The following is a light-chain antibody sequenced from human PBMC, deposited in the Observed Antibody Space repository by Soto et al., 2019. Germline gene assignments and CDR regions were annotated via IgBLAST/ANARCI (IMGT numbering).Light chain of an antibody. CDR2: KVS. J-gene: IGKJ1*01. CDR3: LQRIHCPWT. CDR1: QSLVHSDGNTY. V-gene: IGKV2-30*02. Sequence: DGVMTQSPLSLPVTLGQPASISCRSSQSLVHSDGNTYLNWVQQRPGQSPRRLIYKVSNGDSRVPDKFSGSASGTDFTLKSSRVEAEDFWVYYCLQRIHCPWTFGQGTKVEIK.